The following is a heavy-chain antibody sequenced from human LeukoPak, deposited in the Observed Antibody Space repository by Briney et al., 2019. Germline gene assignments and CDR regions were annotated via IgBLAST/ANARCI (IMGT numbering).Heavy chain of an antibody. Sequence: PGGALRVSCAASGFTFSSYSMNWVRQAPGKGLEWVSSISSSSSYIYYADSVKGRFTISRDNAKNSLYLQMNSLRAEDTAVYYCAGVGATVLFGVQYWGQGTLVTVSS. J-gene: IGHJ4*02. V-gene: IGHV3-21*01. D-gene: IGHD1-26*01. CDR3: AGVGATVLFGVQY. CDR1: GFTFSSYS. CDR2: ISSSSSYI.